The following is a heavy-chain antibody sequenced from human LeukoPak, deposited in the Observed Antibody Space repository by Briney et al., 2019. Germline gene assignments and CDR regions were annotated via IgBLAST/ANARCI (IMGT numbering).Heavy chain of an antibody. D-gene: IGHD6-19*01. CDR1: GFTFDDYA. V-gene: IGHV3-9*01. J-gene: IGHJ4*02. CDR3: AKASEMTVTGAYFDK. CDR2: ITWDSGKI. Sequence: GGSLRLSCVASGFTFDDYAMHWVRQAPGKGLEWVSGITWDSGKIDYADSVKGRFIISRDNAQNSLHLQMHSLRPEDTAFYYCAKASEMTVTGAYFDKWGQGTLVAVSS.